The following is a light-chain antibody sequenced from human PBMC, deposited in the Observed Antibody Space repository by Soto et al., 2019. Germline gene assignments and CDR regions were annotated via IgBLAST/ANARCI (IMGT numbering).Light chain of an antibody. V-gene: IGLV2-14*01. CDR3: SSYSSSSTLV. CDR2: DVT. Sequence: QSALTQPASVSGSPGQSITISCTGTSSDIGGYNYVSWYQQPAGKAPKLMIYDVTNRPSGVSNRFSGSKSGNTASLTIAGLQAEDEADYYCSSYSSSSTLVFGGGTKLTVL. J-gene: IGLJ2*01. CDR1: SSDIGGYNY.